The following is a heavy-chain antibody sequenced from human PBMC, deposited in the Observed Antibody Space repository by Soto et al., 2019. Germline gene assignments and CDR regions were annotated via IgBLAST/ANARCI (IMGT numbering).Heavy chain of an antibody. CDR2: IKVDGTNT. Sequence: EKGLLWDSRIKVDGTNTGYADSVKGRFTISRDNVKNTLCLQMNSLRDEDTAVYYCAFFFFQAEDGIRDTVPVSAFLLNRSSDL. CDR3: AFFFFQAEDGIRDTVPVSAFLLNRSSDL. V-gene: IGHV3-74*01. J-gene: IGHJ2*01. D-gene: IGHD2-15*01.